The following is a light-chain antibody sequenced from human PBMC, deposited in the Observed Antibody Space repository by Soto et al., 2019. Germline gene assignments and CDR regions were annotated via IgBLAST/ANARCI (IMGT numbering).Light chain of an antibody. Sequence: DIQMTQSPSSLSASVGDRVTITCQASQHIRNSLXGHXXKLXKPPTIVTYDAYNLDTGATSRFSGSASGTDFNFNLSSLQHQDIATYYCKQYSHLITLGQGTRLEI. J-gene: IGKJ5*01. V-gene: IGKV1-33*01. CDR1: QHIRNS. CDR3: KQYSHLIT. CDR2: DAY.